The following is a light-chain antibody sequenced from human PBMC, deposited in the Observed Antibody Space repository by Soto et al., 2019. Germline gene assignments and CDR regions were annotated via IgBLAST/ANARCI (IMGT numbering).Light chain of an antibody. CDR2: AAS. CDR1: QGISNY. V-gene: IGKV1-27*01. CDR3: QTDNSAPGLT. Sequence: DIQMTQSPSSLSASVGDRVTITCRASQGISNYLAWYQQKPGKIPKLLIYAASTLQSGVPSRFSGSGSGTDFTLPISSLQPEDVATYYCQTDNSAPGLTFGGGTKVEIK. J-gene: IGKJ4*01.